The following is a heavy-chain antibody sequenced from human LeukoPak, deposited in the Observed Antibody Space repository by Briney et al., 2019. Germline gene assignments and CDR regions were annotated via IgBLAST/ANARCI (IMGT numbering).Heavy chain of an antibody. Sequence: GGSLKISCKGSGYSFPNYWVVWVRQMPGKGLEWLGIIYPDDSDTRYSPSFQGQVTISADKSFSTAYLQWSSLKASDTAMYYCARLLGVPGYYYGMDVWGQGTTVTVSS. CDR2: IYPDDSDT. V-gene: IGHV5-51*01. CDR1: GYSFPNYW. J-gene: IGHJ6*02. D-gene: IGHD3-10*01. CDR3: ARLLGVPGYYYGMDV.